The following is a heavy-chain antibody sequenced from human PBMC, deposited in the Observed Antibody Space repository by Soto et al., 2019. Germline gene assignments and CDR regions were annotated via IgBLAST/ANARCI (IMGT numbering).Heavy chain of an antibody. CDR1: GYTITSYG. V-gene: IGHV1-18*04. CDR2: ISAYNGNT. Sequence: APVNVSWKXSGYTITSYGISCVRQAHGQGLEWMGWISAYNGNTNYAQKLQGRVTMTTDTSTSTAYMELRSLRSDDTAVYYCARDSGGYQLRYYFSYGMDICGQATTVSVSS. J-gene: IGHJ6*02. CDR3: ARDSGGYQLRYYFSYGMDI. D-gene: IGHD2-2*01.